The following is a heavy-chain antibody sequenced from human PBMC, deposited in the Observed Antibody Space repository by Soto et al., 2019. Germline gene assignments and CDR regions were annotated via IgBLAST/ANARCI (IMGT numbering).Heavy chain of an antibody. CDR3: AGRLFEGSCSGTACFDS. V-gene: IGHV4-59*08. CDR1: GASVSSSY. D-gene: IGHD2-2*01. Sequence: QVQLQESGPGLVKPSETLSLTCTVSGASVSSSYWTWIRQPPGKGLQWIAYIYDSGSTKSNPSLRSRVTISIDTSTHQFSLKLISLTAADTAVYYCAGRLFEGSCSGTACFDSWGQGTLVTVSS. J-gene: IGHJ4*02. CDR2: IYDSGST.